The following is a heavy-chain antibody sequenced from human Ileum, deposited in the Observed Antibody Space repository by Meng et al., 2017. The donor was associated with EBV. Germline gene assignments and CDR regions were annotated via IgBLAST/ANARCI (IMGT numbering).Heavy chain of an antibody. V-gene: IGHV3-11*01. CDR2: ISTVGCTI. D-gene: IGHD7-27*01. J-gene: IGHJ4*02. Sequence: VQCGGFGGRLAKRVCARDRPCPVFGFTFSASYINWVRRAPWRGLEWISDISTVGCTIHYSDSVKGRFTISRDNTKNSLSLQMDSLRAGDTAVYYCARGTPRAELGTDYWGQGTLVTVSS. CDR3: ARGTPRAELGTDY. CDR1: GFTFSASY.